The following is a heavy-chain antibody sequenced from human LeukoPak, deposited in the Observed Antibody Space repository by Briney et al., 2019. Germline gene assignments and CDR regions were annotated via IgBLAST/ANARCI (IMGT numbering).Heavy chain of an antibody. J-gene: IGHJ4*02. V-gene: IGHV3-23*01. CDR2: ITASGDRT. CDR3: ARRDIVVVVSASDY. Sequence: GESLRLSCAASGFTFSDYVMIWVRQAPGKGLEWVSGITASGDRTFYGDSVRGRFTMSRDNSKNTVYLQMNSLRVDDTAVYYCARRDIVVVVSASDYWGQGTLVTVSS. CDR1: GFTFSDYV. D-gene: IGHD2-15*01.